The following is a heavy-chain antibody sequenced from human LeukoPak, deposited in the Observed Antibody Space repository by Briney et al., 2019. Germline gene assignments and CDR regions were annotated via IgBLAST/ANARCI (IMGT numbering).Heavy chain of an antibody. CDR2: ICSGGSGNNT. D-gene: IGHD1-26*01. CDR3: AKDRTVGASYSYFDR. V-gene: IGHV3-23*01. Sequence: GGSLRVSCAASVDTLITYIMCWARPALGEGLERVSGICSGGSGNNTYYADSVKGRFTISRDSSKNNLYIHMNTLRAEDTAIYCCAKDRTVGASYSYFDRWGRVTLVTVAS. J-gene: IGHJ2*01. CDR1: VDTLITYI.